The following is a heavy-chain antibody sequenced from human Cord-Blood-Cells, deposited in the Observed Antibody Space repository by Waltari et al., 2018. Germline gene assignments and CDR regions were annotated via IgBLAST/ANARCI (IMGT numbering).Heavy chain of an antibody. CDR2: IYHSWST. V-gene: IGHV4-38-2*01. Sequence: QVQLQESGPGLVKPSETLSLTCAVPGYSISSGYYWGWIRQTPGQGLVWIGSIYHSWSTLYNPSLLCRITISVDPSNHQFSLTLSSVTAADTAVYYWASELYCSSPSCYDAFDIWGQGTMVTVSS. D-gene: IGHD2-2*01. CDR3: ASELYCSSPSCYDAFDI. CDR1: GYSISSGYY. J-gene: IGHJ3*02.